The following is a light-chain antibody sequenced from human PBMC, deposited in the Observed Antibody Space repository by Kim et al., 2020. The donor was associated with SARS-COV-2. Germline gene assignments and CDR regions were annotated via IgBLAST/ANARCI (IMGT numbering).Light chain of an antibody. J-gene: IGLJ2*01. V-gene: IGLV1-51*01. CDR1: SSNIGNNY. CDR2: DNN. CDR3: GTWDSSLSAGVI. Sequence: QKVTNSCSGSSSNIGNNYVSWYQQLPGTAPKLLIYDNNKRPSGIPDRFSGSKSGTSATLGITGLQTGDEADYYCGTWDSSLSAGVIFGGGTQLTVL.